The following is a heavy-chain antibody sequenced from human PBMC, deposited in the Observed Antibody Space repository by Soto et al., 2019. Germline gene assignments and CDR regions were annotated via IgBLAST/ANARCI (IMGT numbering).Heavy chain of an antibody. V-gene: IGHV3-43*01. J-gene: IGHJ6*02. CDR3: AKDYAIAFPGLMDV. Sequence: AALRRACAARGLSFDDYNMHWVRQAPGKGLEWVSLISWDGGSTYYADSVKGRFTISRDNSKNSLYLQMNSLRTEDTALYYCAKDYAIAFPGLMDVCGQRTTVTVSS. CDR1: GLSFDDYN. CDR2: ISWDGGST.